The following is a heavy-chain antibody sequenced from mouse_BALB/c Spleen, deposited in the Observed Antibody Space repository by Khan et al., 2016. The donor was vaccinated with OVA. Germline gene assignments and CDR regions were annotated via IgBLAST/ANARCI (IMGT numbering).Heavy chain of an antibody. V-gene: IGHV4-1*02. CDR3: ARRYWYFDV. Sequence: EVKLLESGGGLVQPGGSLKLSCAASGLDFSRYWMSWVRQAPGKGLEWIGEINPDSSTIIYTPSLKDKFIISRDNAKNTLYLQMSKVRSEDSALYFCARRYWYFDVWGAGTTVTVSS. CDR2: INPDSSTI. CDR1: GLDFSRYW. J-gene: IGHJ1*01.